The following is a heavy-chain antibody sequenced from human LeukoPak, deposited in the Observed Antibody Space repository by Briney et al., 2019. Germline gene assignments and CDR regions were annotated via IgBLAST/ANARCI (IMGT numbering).Heavy chain of an antibody. D-gene: IGHD1-1*01. V-gene: IGHV4-38-2*01. CDR3: ARAASSGGDYFDY. J-gene: IGHJ4*02. Sequence: PSETLSLTCAVSGYSISSGYYWGWIRQPPGKGLEWLRSIYHSGSTYYNPSPKSRVTISVDTSKNQFSLKLSSVTAADTAVYYCARAASSGGDYFDYWGQGTLVTVSS. CDR2: IYHSGST. CDR1: GYSISSGYY.